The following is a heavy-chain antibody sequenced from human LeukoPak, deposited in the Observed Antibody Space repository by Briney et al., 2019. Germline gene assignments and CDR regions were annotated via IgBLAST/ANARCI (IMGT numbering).Heavy chain of an antibody. CDR1: GGTFSSYA. V-gene: IGHV1-69*04. CDR2: IIPILGIA. CDR3: ARDPDDYGGNPFDY. Sequence: ASVKVSCKASGGTFSSYAISWVRQAPGQGLEWMGRIIPILGIANYAQKFQGRVTITADKSTSTAYMELSSLRSEDTAVYYCARDPDDYGGNPFDYWGQGTLVIVSS. J-gene: IGHJ4*02. D-gene: IGHD4-23*01.